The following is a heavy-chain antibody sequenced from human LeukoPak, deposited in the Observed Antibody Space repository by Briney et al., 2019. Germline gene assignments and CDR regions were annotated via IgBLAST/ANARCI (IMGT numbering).Heavy chain of an antibody. Sequence: GGSLRLSCAASGFTLSSYEMNWVRQAPGKGLEWVSYISSSGSPIYYADSVKGRFTISRDNAKNSLYLQMNSLRAEDTAIYYCVLRGAVAAADFWGQGTLVTVSS. D-gene: IGHD6-19*01. CDR3: VLRGAVAAADF. CDR1: GFTLSSYE. CDR2: ISSSGSPI. V-gene: IGHV3-48*03. J-gene: IGHJ4*02.